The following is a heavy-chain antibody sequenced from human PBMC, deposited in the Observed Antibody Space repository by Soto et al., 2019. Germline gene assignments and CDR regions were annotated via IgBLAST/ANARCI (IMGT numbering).Heavy chain of an antibody. V-gene: IGHV5-51*01. J-gene: IGHJ4*02. D-gene: IGHD2-2*01. CDR1: GYSVSNYW. CDR3: ARYEADCSPTNCYSEIIDC. CDR2: IYPDDSDT. Sequence: GESLKISCKGSGYSVSNYWIGWVRQMPDKGLEWMGIIYPDDSDTRYSPSFQGQVTISADKAISTAYLQWSSLKASDTAMYYCARYEADCSPTNCYSEIIDCWGQGTLVTVSS.